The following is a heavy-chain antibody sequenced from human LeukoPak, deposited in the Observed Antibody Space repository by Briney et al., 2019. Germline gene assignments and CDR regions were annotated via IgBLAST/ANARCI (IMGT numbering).Heavy chain of an antibody. CDR2: INIGGTNT. Sequence: GGSLRLSCVASGISISNLWMHWSRQAPGKGLEWLSYINIGGTNTHYADSVKGRFTISRDNAKKSLYLEMNNLRAEDTAVYYCATDGAGFDTWGQGVLVTVSS. CDR1: GISISNLW. J-gene: IGHJ5*02. V-gene: IGHV3-11*01. CDR3: ATDGAGFDT.